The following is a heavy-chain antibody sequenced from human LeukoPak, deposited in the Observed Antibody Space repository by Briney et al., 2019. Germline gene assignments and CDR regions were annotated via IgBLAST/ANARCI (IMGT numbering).Heavy chain of an antibody. CDR2: INHSGST. D-gene: IGHD2-2*01. Sequence: SETLSLTCAVYGGSFSGYYWSWIRQPPGKGLEWIGEINHSGSTNYNPSLKSRVTILVDTSKNQFSLKLSSVTAADTAVYYCASSHYYCSSTSCYFALFDYWGQGTLVTVSS. CDR1: GGSFSGYY. CDR3: ASSHYYCSSTSCYFALFDY. V-gene: IGHV4-34*01. J-gene: IGHJ4*02.